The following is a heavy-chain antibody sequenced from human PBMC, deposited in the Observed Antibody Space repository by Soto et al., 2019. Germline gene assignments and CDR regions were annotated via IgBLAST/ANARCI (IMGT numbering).Heavy chain of an antibody. CDR1: GGSFSGYY. Sequence: QVQLQQWGAGLLKPSETLSLTCAVYGGSFSGYYWSWIRQPPGKGLEWIGEINHSGSTNYNPSLKSLVTISVDTSKNQFSLKLSSVTAADTAVYYCARALRGYSYGVQGARFDPWGQGTLVTVSS. CDR3: ARALRGYSYGVQGARFDP. J-gene: IGHJ5*02. D-gene: IGHD5-18*01. CDR2: INHSGST. V-gene: IGHV4-34*01.